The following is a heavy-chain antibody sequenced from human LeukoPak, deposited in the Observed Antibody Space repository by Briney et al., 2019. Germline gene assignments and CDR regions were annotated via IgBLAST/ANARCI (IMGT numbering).Heavy chain of an antibody. CDR1: GFTFSRHT. J-gene: IGHJ4*02. Sequence: PGGSLRLSCADSGFTFSRHTMNWVRQAPGKGLEWISYITSSSGVIYYADSVKGRFTISRDNANNTLYLQMSSLRAEDTAVYYCAREWNSRARFDYWGQGSLVTVSS. V-gene: IGHV3-48*01. D-gene: IGHD1/OR15-1a*01. CDR2: ITSSSGVI. CDR3: AREWNSRARFDY.